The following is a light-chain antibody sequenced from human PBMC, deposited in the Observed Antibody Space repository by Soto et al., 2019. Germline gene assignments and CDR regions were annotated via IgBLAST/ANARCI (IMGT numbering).Light chain of an antibody. CDR3: QQSYSTFALT. V-gene: IGKV1-39*01. Sequence: DIQMTQSPSSLSASVGDRVTITCRASQSISSYLNWYQQKPGKAPKLLIYAASSLQSGVPSRFSGSGSGTDFSLTISCLQPEDFATYYCQQSYSTFALTFGGGTKVEIK. CDR1: QSISSY. J-gene: IGKJ4*01. CDR2: AAS.